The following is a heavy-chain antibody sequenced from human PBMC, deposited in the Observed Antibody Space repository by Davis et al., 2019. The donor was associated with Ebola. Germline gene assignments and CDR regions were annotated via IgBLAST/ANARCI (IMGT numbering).Heavy chain of an antibody. CDR3: ARDMGSTVGFIMQTDY. CDR1: GYTFTGYY. J-gene: IGHJ4*02. Sequence: ASVKVSCKASGYTFTGYYMRWVRQAPGQGLEWMGWINPNSGGTDSAQKFQGWVTMTRDTSVSAVYLELRNLKSDDTAVYYCARDMGSTVGFIMQTDYWGQGTLVTVSS. V-gene: IGHV1-2*04. D-gene: IGHD1-1*01. CDR2: INPNSGGT.